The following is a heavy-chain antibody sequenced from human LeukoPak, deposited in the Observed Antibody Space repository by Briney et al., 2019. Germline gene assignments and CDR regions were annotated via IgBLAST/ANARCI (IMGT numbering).Heavy chain of an antibody. CDR3: AKEPYSGSQLLDY. D-gene: IGHD1-26*01. J-gene: IGHJ4*02. Sequence: GGSLRLSCAASGFTFSSHAMSWVRQAPGKGLEWVSAISTSGGSTYYADSVEGRFTISRDNSKNTLYLQMNSLRAEDTAVYYCAKEPYSGSQLLDYWGQGTLVTVSS. V-gene: IGHV3-23*01. CDR2: ISTSGGST. CDR1: GFTFSSHA.